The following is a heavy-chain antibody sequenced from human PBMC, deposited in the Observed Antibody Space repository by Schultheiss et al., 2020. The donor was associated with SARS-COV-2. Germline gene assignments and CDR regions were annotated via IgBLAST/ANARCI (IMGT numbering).Heavy chain of an antibody. J-gene: IGHJ4*02. CDR3: ARKGLFSSSSHFDV. D-gene: IGHD6-6*01. CDR2: VYAGGST. CDR1: GFTFSSYG. V-gene: IGHV3-53*01. Sequence: GGSLRLSCAASGFTFSSYGMHWVRQAPDKGLEWVSIVYAGGSTFYADSVRGRFTISRDRSKNMLFLQMNSLRVDDTAVYYCARKGLFSSSSHFDVWGQGTLVTVSS.